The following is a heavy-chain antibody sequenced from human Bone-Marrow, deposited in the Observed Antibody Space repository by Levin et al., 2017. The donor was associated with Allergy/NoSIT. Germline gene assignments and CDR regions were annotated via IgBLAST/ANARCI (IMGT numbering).Heavy chain of an antibody. CDR1: GGTFSTYT. Sequence: KISCKASGGTFSTYTISWVRQAPGQGLEWMGGIMPIIGTANYAQMFQGRVTINADESTSTAYMELSSHRSEDTAVYYCARGEIGSSGLFDYWGQGTLVTVSS. J-gene: IGHJ4*02. CDR3: ARGEIGSSGLFDY. CDR2: IMPIIGTA. V-gene: IGHV1-69*01. D-gene: IGHD6-19*01.